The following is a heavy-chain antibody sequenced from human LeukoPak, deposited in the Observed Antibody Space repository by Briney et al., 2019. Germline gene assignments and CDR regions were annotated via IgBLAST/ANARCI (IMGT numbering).Heavy chain of an antibody. Sequence: PSETLSLTCAVYGGSFSGYYWSWIRQPPGKGLEWIGEINHSGSTNYNPSLKSRVTISVDTSKNQFSLKLSSVTAADTAVYYCARGPPPRITMVRGISWFDPWGRGTLVTVSS. J-gene: IGHJ5*02. V-gene: IGHV4-34*01. CDR2: INHSGST. D-gene: IGHD3-10*01. CDR3: ARGPPPRITMVRGISWFDP. CDR1: GGSFSGYY.